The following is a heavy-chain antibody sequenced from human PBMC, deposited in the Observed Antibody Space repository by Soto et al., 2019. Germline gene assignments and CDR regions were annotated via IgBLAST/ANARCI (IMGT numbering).Heavy chain of an antibody. CDR2: ISYDGSNK. J-gene: IGHJ5*02. CDR1: GFTFSSYG. D-gene: IGHD6-19*01. V-gene: IGHV3-30*18. Sequence: GGSLRLSCAASGFTFSSYGMHWVRQAPGKGLEWVAVISYDGSNKYYADSVKGRFTISRDNSKNTLYLQMNSLRAEDTAVYYCAKDDQAVAETFAWFDPWGQGTLVTVSS. CDR3: AKDDQAVAETFAWFDP.